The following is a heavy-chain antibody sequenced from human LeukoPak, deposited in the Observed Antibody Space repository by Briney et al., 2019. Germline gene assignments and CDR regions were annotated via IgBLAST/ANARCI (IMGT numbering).Heavy chain of an antibody. CDR2: ISSSGGSI. CDR1: GFTSSGSE. CDR3: AAAGFDY. J-gene: IGHJ4*02. Sequence: GGSLRLSCAASGFTSSGSEMNWVRQAPGKGLEWVSGISSSGGSIYYADSVQGRFTISRDNAKKSLHLQMNSLRAEDTAVYYCAAAGFDYWGQGTLVTVSS. V-gene: IGHV3-48*03.